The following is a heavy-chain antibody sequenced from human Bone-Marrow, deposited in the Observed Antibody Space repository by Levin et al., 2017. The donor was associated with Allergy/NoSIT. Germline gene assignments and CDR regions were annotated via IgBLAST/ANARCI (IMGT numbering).Heavy chain of an antibody. Sequence: ASVKVSCKASGGTFSSYAISWVRQAPGQGLEWMGRIIPILGIANYAQKFQGRVTITADKSTSTAYMELSSLRSEDTAVYYCARDGITMVREPPRYFDYWGQGTLVTVSS. J-gene: IGHJ4*02. V-gene: IGHV1-69*04. D-gene: IGHD3-10*01. CDR3: ARDGITMVREPPRYFDY. CDR1: GGTFSSYA. CDR2: IIPILGIA.